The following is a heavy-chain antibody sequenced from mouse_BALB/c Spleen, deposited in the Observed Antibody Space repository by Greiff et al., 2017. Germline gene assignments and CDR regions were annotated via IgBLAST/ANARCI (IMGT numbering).Heavy chain of an antibody. CDR1: GFTFSSFG. Sequence: EVKVEESGGGLVQPGGSRKLSCAASGFTFSSFGMHWVRQAPEKGLEWVAYISSGSSTIYYADTVKGRFTISRDNPKNTLFLQMTSLRSEDTAMYYCARDRDAMDYWGQGTSVTVSS. CDR3: ARDRDAMDY. CDR2: ISSGSSTI. J-gene: IGHJ4*01. V-gene: IGHV5-17*02. D-gene: IGHD2-14*01.